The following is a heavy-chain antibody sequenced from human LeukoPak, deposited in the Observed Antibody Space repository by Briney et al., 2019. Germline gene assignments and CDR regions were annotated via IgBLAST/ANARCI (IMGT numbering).Heavy chain of an antibody. CDR2: INSDGSST. V-gene: IGHV3-74*01. D-gene: IGHD5-24*01. CDR1: GFTFSSYW. Sequence: GGSLRLSCAASGFTFSSYWMHWVRQAPGKGLVWVSRINSDGSSTSYADSVKGRFTISRDNAKSTLYLQMNSLRAEDTAVYYCARVPQWLDAFDIWGQGTMVTVSS. J-gene: IGHJ3*02. CDR3: ARVPQWLDAFDI.